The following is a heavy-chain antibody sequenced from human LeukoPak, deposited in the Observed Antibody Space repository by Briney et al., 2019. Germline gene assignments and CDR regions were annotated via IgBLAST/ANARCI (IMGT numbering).Heavy chain of an antibody. CDR1: GYTFTGYY. D-gene: IGHD2-2*01. CDR2: SNPNSGGT. CDR3: ARGCQYQLLIYFYYYMDV. J-gene: IGHJ6*03. V-gene: IGHV1-2*02. Sequence: ASVKVSCKASGYTFTGYYMHWVRQAPGQGLEWMGWSNPNSGGTNYAQKFQGRVTMTRDTSISTAYMDLSSLGSDDTAVYYCARGCQYQLLIYFYYYMDVWGKGTTVTVSS.